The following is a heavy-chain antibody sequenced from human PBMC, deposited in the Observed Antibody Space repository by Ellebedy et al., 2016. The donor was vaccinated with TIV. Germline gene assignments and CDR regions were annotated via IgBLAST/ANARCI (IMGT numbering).Heavy chain of an antibody. CDR2: TYYRSKWYN. Sequence: SQTLSLTXXISGGSVSSNSAAWNWIRQSPSRGLEWLGRTYYRSKWYNDYAVSVKSRITINPDTSKNQFSLQLNSVTPEDTAVYYCARDEGDYGEFYFDYWGQGTLVTVSS. V-gene: IGHV6-1*01. CDR3: ARDEGDYGEFYFDY. J-gene: IGHJ4*02. D-gene: IGHD4-17*01. CDR1: GGSVSSNSAA.